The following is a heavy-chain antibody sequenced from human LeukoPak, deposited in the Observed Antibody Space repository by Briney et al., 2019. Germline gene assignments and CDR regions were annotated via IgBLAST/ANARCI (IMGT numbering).Heavy chain of an antibody. D-gene: IGHD6-25*01. CDR1: GFTFDNYT. CDR3: ARGVSGWPYYLDF. Sequence: GGSLRLSCAASGFTFDNYTMVWVRQAPGSGLEWVSAITGSGGDSYHADSVKGRFTVSRDNSKNTLFLQINSLRVEDTALYYCARGVSGWPYYLDFWGQGTLVTVSS. V-gene: IGHV3-23*01. J-gene: IGHJ4*02. CDR2: ITGSGGDS.